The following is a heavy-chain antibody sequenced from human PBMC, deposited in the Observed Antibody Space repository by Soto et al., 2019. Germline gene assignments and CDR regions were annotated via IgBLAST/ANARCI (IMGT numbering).Heavy chain of an antibody. J-gene: IGHJ6*02. D-gene: IGHD3-10*01. CDR3: ARGQPHYYGSERPMDV. Sequence: QVQLVQSGAEVKKPGSSVKVSCKASGVTFSRYVISWVRQAPGQGLEWMGGITPILKTANYAQKFQNRVTIIADKSTSTVYMELSSLRSEDTAVYYCARGQPHYYGSERPMDVWGQGTTVIVSS. V-gene: IGHV1-69*06. CDR1: GVTFSRYV. CDR2: ITPILKTA.